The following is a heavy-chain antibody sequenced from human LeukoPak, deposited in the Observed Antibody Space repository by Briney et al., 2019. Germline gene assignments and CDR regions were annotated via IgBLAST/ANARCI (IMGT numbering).Heavy chain of an antibody. CDR3: TRGGILRLGELSLDY. V-gene: IGHV3-49*04. D-gene: IGHD3-16*02. CDR1: GFTFGDYA. CDR2: IRSKAYGGTT. Sequence: GGSLRLSCTASGFTFGDYAMSWVRQAPGKGLEWVGFIRSKAYGGTTEYAASVKGRFTISRDDSKSIAYLQMNSLKTEDTAVCYCTRGGILRLGELSLDYWGQGTLVTVSS. J-gene: IGHJ4*02.